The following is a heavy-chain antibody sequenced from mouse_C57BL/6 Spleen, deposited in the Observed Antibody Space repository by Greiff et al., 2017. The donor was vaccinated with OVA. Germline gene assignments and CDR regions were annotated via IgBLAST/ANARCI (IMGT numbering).Heavy chain of an antibody. J-gene: IGHJ3*01. V-gene: IGHV2-2*01. D-gene: IGHD1-1*01. CDR3: ASSYYYGSSYGWFAY. CDR2: IWSGGST. Sequence: VMLVESGPGLVQPSQSLSITCTVSGFSLTSYGVHWVRQSPGKGLEWLGVIWSGGSTDYNAAFISRLSISKDNSKSQVFFKMNSLQADDTAIYYCASSYYYGSSYGWFAYWGQGTLVTVSA. CDR1: GFSLTSYG.